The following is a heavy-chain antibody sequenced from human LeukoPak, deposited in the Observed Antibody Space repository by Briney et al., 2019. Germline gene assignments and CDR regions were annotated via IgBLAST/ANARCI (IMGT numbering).Heavy chain of an antibody. CDR1: GGSISSGGYS. V-gene: IGHV4-30-2*01. D-gene: IGHD3-22*01. CDR3: ARDFMPRQYYYDSSGLALFDY. CDR2: IYHSGST. Sequence: PSETLSLTCAVSGGSISSGGYSWSWIRQPPGKGLEWIGYIYHSGSTNYNPSLKSRVTISVDKSKNQFSLKLSSVTAADTAVYYCARDFMPRQYYYDSSGLALFDYWGQGTLVTVSS. J-gene: IGHJ4*02.